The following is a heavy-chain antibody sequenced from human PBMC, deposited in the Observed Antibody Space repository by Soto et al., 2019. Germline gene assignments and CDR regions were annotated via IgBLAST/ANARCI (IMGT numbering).Heavy chain of an antibody. CDR2: IYNNETF. J-gene: IGHJ4*02. V-gene: IGHV4-61*01. CDR3: ARVPLRYSSSHNFDS. D-gene: IGHD6-19*01. CDR1: AASVISGSFY. Sequence: PSQTLSLTCSFSAASVISGSFYWSWIRQPPGKGLEWIGFIYNNETFNDNPSLKRRVTLSVGTSKHQFSLKLSSVTAADTAVYYCARVPLRYSSSHNFDSWGQGALVTVSS.